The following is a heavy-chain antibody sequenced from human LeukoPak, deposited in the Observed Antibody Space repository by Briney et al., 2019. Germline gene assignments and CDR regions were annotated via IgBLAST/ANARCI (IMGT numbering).Heavy chain of an antibody. Sequence: GGSLRLSCTSSGFTFGDYAMSWVRQAPGKGLEWVGFIRSKAYGGTIEYAASVKGRFTISRDDSKSIAYLQMNSLKIEDTALYYCTRGPIQLWIHDAMDVWGQGTTVTVSS. CDR2: IRSKAYGGTI. CDR1: GFTFGDYA. V-gene: IGHV3-49*04. J-gene: IGHJ6*02. D-gene: IGHD5-18*01. CDR3: TRGPIQLWIHDAMDV.